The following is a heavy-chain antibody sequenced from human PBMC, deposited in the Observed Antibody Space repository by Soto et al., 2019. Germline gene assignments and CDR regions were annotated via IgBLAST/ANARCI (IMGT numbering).Heavy chain of an antibody. CDR2: INTGNGDT. D-gene: IGHD3-10*01. V-gene: IGHV1-3*04. Sequence: ASVKVSCKASGYSFTSYTIHWVRQAPGQRLEWMGWINTGNGDTKYSQKFQGRVIITRDTSATTAYMELSSLRSEDTAVYYCARDRFTLVRGVKDYYYGMDVWGPGTTVTVS. CDR1: GYSFTSYT. CDR3: ARDRFTLVRGVKDYYYGMDV. J-gene: IGHJ6*02.